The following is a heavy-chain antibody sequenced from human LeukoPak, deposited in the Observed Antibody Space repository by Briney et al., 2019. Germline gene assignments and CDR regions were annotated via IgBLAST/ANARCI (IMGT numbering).Heavy chain of an antibody. CDR1: GGSISSGGYY. D-gene: IGHD2-8*01. CDR2: IYYSEST. CDR3: AREPKVYATPTYMDV. J-gene: IGHJ6*03. Sequence: SETLSLTCTVSGGSISSGGYYWSWIRQHPGKGLEWIGYIYYSESTYYNPSLKSRVTISVDTSKNQFSLKLSSVTAADTAVYYCAREPKVYATPTYMDVWGKGTTVTVSS. V-gene: IGHV4-31*03.